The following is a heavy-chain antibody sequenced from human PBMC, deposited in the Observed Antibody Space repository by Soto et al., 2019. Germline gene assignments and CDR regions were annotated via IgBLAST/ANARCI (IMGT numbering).Heavy chain of an antibody. CDR1: GFTFSNFA. J-gene: IGHJ4*02. CDR3: AKDIVAVVGYETVDF. V-gene: IGHV3-23*01. Sequence: EVQLSQSGGGLVQPGGSLRLSCAASGFTFSNFAMRWVRQAPGKGLEWVSDISGSGGSTYYAESVQGRFTISRDNSTNTLFMQMSSLRVEDTAVYYCAKDIVAVVGYETVDFWGQATMVPVSS. D-gene: IGHD5-12*01. CDR2: ISGSGGST.